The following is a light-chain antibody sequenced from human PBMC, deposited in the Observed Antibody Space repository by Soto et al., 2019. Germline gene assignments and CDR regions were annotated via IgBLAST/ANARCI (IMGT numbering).Light chain of an antibody. J-gene: IGKJ1*01. Sequence: EIVMTQSPATLSVSPGERATLSCRASQSISSNLAWYQQKPGQAPSLLIYDASTRATGIPARFSGSGSGTEFTLTISSLQPDDFATYYCQQYNSYSKTFGQGTRWIS. CDR2: DAS. V-gene: IGKV3-15*01. CDR3: QQYNSYSKT. CDR1: QSISSN.